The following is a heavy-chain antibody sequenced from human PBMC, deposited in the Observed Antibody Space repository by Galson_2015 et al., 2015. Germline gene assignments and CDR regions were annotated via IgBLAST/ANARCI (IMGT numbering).Heavy chain of an antibody. Sequence: SLRLSCAASGFTFSNYWMHWVRQAPGKGLAWVSRIHSDGSSTSYADSVKGRFTISRDNAKNRLYLQMNSLRAEDAAVYFCARVGAHRTFGAKPFDYWGQGTLVTVSS. CDR2: IHSDGSST. CDR1: GFTFSNYW. CDR3: ARVGAHRTFGAKPFDY. D-gene: IGHD3-16*01. V-gene: IGHV3-74*01. J-gene: IGHJ4*02.